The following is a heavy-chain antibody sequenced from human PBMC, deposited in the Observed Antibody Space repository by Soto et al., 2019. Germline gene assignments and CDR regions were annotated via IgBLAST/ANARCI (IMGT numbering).Heavy chain of an antibody. J-gene: IGHJ4*02. D-gene: IGHD6-13*01. CDR3: AAMMTAAATY. CDR2: IYSGGGT. V-gene: IGHV3-53*01. Sequence: EVPLVESGGGLIQPGGSLRLSCAASGLTVTSSYMIWVRQAPGKGLECVSRIYSGGGTYYADSVEGRFTVSRDNSKNTLYLQMNSLRAEDTAVYYCAAMMTAAATYWGQGTLVTVSS. CDR1: GLTVTSSY.